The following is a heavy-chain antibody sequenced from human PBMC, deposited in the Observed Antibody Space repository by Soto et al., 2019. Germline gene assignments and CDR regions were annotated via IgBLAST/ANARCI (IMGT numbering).Heavy chain of an antibody. CDR2: INHSGGT. CDR3: ARGRYGAYGMDV. Sequence: PSETLSLTCAVYGGSFSGYYWSWIRQPPGKGLEWIGEINHSGGTNYNPSLKSRVTISVDTSKNQFSLKLSSVTATDTAVYYCARGRYGAYGMDVWVQAPPVTV. V-gene: IGHV4-34*01. CDR1: GGSFSGYY. D-gene: IGHD4-17*01. J-gene: IGHJ6*02.